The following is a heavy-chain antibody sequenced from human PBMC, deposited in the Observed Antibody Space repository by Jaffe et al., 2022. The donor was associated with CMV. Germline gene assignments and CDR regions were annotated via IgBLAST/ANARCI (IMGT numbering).Heavy chain of an antibody. V-gene: IGHV3-48*03. Sequence: EVQLVESGGGLVQPGGSLRLSCAASGFTFSSYEMNWVRQAPGKGLEWVSYISSSGSTIYYADSVKGRFTISRDNAKNSLYLQMNSLRAEDTAVYYCARAHSTPDEDYLDFDYWGQGTLVTVSS. CDR2: ISSSGSTI. CDR1: GFTFSSYE. J-gene: IGHJ4*02. D-gene: IGHD4-17*01. CDR3: ARAHSTPDEDYLDFDY.